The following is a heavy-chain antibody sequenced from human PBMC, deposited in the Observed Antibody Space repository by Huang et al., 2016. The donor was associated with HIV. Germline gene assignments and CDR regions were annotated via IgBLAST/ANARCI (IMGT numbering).Heavy chain of an antibody. CDR2: INHSGSS. D-gene: IGHD1-1*01. J-gene: IGHJ3*02. CDR3: AREKMMSWLDDHDSFDI. CDR1: GGSFSGYY. V-gene: IGHV4-34*01. Sequence: QVQLQQWGAGLLKPSETLSLTCAVYGGSFSGYYWGWISQSPGKRLEWIGEINHSGSSYHNPSLNIRLTISVDTSKNQFSLKLSSVTSADTAVYYCAREKMMSWLDDHDSFDIWGQGTMVTVSS.